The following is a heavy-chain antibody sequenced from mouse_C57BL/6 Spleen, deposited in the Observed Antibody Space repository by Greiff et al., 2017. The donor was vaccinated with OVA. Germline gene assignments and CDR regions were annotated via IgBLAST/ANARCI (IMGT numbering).Heavy chain of an antibody. CDR1: GYTFTSYT. V-gene: IGHV1-4*01. CDR2: INPSSGYT. Sequence: LQQSGAELARPGASVKMSCKASGYTFTSYTMHWVKQRPGQGLEWIGYINPSSGYTKYNQKFKDKATLTADKSSSTAYMQLSSLTSEDSAVYYCARGNEGFAYWGQGTLVTVSA. CDR3: ARGNEGFAY. J-gene: IGHJ3*01.